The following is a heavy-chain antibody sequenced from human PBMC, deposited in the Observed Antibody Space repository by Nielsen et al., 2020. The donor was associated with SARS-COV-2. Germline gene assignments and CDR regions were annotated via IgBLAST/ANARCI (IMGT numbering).Heavy chain of an antibody. CDR3: ARGGPYSSSSIDY. V-gene: IGHV1-2*04. J-gene: IGHJ4*02. CDR2: INPNSGGT. D-gene: IGHD6-6*01. Sequence: WVRQAPGQGLGWMGWINPNSGGTNYAQKFQGWVTMTRDTSISTAYMELSRLRSDDTAVYYCARGGPYSSSSIDYWGQGTLVTVSS.